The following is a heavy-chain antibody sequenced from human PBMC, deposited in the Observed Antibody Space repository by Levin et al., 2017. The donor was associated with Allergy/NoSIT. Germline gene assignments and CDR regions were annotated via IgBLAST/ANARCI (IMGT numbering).Heavy chain of an antibody. CDR2: INSDGSST. CDR1: GFTFNNYW. D-gene: IGHD4-17*01. Sequence: GESLKISCAASGFTFNNYWMHWVRQAPGKGLVWVSHINSDGSSTTYADSVKGRFTISRDNAKNTLYLQVNSLRAEDTAVYYCASCYGDYGQYYFDHWGQGTLVTVSS. J-gene: IGHJ4*02. CDR3: ASCYGDYGQYYFDH. V-gene: IGHV3-74*01.